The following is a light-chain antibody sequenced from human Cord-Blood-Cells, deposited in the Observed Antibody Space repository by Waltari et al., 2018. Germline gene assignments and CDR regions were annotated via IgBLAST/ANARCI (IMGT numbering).Light chain of an antibody. CDR1: SSNIGSNY. J-gene: IGLJ3*02. CDR3: AAWDDSLSGWV. V-gene: IGLV1-47*01. Sequence: QSVLTQPPSASGTPGQRVTISCSGSSSNIGSNYVYWYQQLPGTAPKLPIYRNNQRPSGVPDRFSGSKSGSSASLAISGLRSEDAAYYYCAAWDDSLSGWVFGGGTKLTVL. CDR2: RNN.